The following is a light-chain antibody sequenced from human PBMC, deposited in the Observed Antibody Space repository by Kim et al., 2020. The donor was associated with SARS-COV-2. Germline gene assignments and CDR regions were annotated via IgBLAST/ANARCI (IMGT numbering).Light chain of an antibody. V-gene: IGLV1-40*01. CDR1: RSNLGTGYS. CDR2: RND. J-gene: IGLJ3*02. CDR3: QSYDTSLDGWV. Sequence: VTISCTWGRSNLGTGYSVHWCQQLPGGAPKVVIYRNDHRASGVPERFSGSKSGTSAYLVISGLQVEDEADYYCQSYDTSLDGWVFGGGTQLTVL.